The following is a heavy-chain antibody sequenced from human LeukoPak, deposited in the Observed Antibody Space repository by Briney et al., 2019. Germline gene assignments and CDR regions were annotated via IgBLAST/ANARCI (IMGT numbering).Heavy chain of an antibody. J-gene: IGHJ6*02. V-gene: IGHV1-46*01. CDR2: INPSGGST. D-gene: IGHD2-2*02. Sequence: ASVKVSCKASGYTLTSYYMHWVRQAPGRGLEWMGIINPSGGSTSYAQKFQGRVTMTRDTSTSTVYMELSSLRSEDTAVYYCARDIIVVPAAILPISYYYGMDVWGQGTTVTVSS. CDR3: ARDIIVVPAAILPISYYYGMDV. CDR1: GYTLTSYY.